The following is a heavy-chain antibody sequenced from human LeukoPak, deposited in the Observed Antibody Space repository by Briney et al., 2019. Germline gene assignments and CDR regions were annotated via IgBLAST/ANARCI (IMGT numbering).Heavy chain of an antibody. J-gene: IGHJ5*02. CDR3: ARVEDNYGLKTWFDP. CDR2: IYYSGST. V-gene: IGHV4-59*01. CDR1: GGSISSYY. D-gene: IGHD4-17*01. Sequence: SETLSLTCTVSGGSISSYYWSWVRQPPGKGLEWIGYIYYSGSTNYNPSLKSRVTISVDTSKNQFSLKLSSVTAADTAVYYCARVEDNYGLKTWFDPWGQGTLVTVSS.